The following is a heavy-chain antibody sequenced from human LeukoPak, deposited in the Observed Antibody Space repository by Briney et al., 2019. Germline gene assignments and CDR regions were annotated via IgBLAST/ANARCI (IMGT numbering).Heavy chain of an antibody. CDR2: ISAYNGNT. CDR1: GYTFTSYG. CDR3: ARDQDYYDSSGYDY. Sequence: ASVKVSCKASGYTFTSYGISWVRQAPGQGLEWMGWISAYNGNTNYAQKLQGRVTMTTDTSTSTAYMELTSLRSDDTAVYYCARDQDYYDSSGYDYWGQGTLVTVSS. D-gene: IGHD3-22*01. V-gene: IGHV1-18*01. J-gene: IGHJ4*02.